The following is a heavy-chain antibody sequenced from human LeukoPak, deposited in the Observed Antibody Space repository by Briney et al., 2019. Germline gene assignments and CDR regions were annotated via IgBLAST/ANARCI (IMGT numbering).Heavy chain of an antibody. Sequence: GGSLRLSCAASGFTFSSYAMHWVRQAPGKGLEWVAVISYDGSNKYYADSVKGRFTISRDNSKNTLYLQMNSLRAEDTAVYYCARVGPRDYWGQGTLVTVSS. CDR1: GFTFSSYA. J-gene: IGHJ4*02. V-gene: IGHV3-30-3*01. CDR3: ARVGPRDY. CDR2: ISYDGSNK.